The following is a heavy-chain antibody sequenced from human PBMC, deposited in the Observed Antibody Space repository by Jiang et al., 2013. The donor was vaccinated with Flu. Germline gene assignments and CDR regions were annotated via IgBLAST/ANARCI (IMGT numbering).Heavy chain of an antibody. CDR3: ARGQQWLDYYYYGMDV. V-gene: IGHV6-1*01. CDR1: GDSVSSNSAA. D-gene: IGHD6-19*01. J-gene: IGHJ6*02. Sequence: SQTLSLTCAISGDSVSSNSAAWNWIRQSPSRGLEWLGRTYYRSKWYNDYAVSVKSRITINPDTSKNQFSLQLNSVTPEDTAVYYCARGQQWLDYYYYGMDVWGQGTTVTVSS. CDR2: TYYRSKWYN.